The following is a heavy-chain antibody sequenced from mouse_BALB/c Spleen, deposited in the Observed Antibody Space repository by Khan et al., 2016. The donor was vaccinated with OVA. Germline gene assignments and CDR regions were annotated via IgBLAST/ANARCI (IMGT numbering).Heavy chain of an antibody. Sequence: QVQLKQPGPEFKKPGETVKISCKASGHTLTNYRMNWMKQAPGKGLKWMGWINTYTGEPTYGDDFKGRFAFSLETSASTAYLQINNFKNEDMATYYCARESTYWYVDVWSAATTVTVSA. J-gene: IGHJ1*01. V-gene: IGHV9-1*02. D-gene: IGHD1-3*01. CDR3: ARESTYWYVDV. CDR2: INTYTGEP. CDR1: GHTLTNYR.